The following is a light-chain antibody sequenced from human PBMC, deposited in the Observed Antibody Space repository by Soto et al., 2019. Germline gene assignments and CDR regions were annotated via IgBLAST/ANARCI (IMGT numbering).Light chain of an antibody. V-gene: IGLV2-23*02. CDR3: CSYAGSNDV. CDR2: EVS. J-gene: IGLJ1*01. Sequence: QSVLTQPASVSGSPGQSITISCTGTSSVFGSYNLVSWYQQHPGKAPKLMIYEVSKRPSGVSNRFSGSKSGNTASLTISGLQAEDEADYYCCSYAGSNDVFGTGTKVTVL. CDR1: SSVFGSYNL.